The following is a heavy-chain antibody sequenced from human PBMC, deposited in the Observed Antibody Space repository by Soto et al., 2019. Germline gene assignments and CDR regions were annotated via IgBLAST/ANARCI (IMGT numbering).Heavy chain of an antibody. CDR1: GFTFSSYR. CDR2: IWYDGSNK. D-gene: IGHD1-26*01. Sequence: PGGSLRLSCAASGFTFSSYRMHWVRQAPGKGLEWVAVIWYDGSNKYYADSVKGRFTISRDNSKNTLYLQMNSLRAEDTAVYYCARGVSLSKHPASIVGTGADQYYFDYWGQGTLVTVSS. CDR3: ARGVSLSKHPASIVGTGADQYYFDY. J-gene: IGHJ4*02. V-gene: IGHV3-33*01.